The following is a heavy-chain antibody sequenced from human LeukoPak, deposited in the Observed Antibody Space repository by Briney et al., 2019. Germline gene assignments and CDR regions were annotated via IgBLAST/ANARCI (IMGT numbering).Heavy chain of an antibody. CDR2: MIGSGGST. D-gene: IGHD3-9*01. CDR3: AGYDILTGPRYYYYGMDV. Sequence: PGGSLRLSCAASGFTFSSYAMSWVRRAPGKGLERVSAMIGSGGSTYYADSVKGRFTISRDNSKNTLYLQMNSLRAEDTAVYYCAGYDILTGPRYYYYGMDVWGQGTTVTVSS. CDR1: GFTFSSYA. V-gene: IGHV3-23*01. J-gene: IGHJ6*02.